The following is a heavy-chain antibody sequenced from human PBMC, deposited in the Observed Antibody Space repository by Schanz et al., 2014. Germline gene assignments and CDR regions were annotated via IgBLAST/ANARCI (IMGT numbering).Heavy chain of an antibody. CDR2: IWYDGSNK. CDR1: GFTFSNYG. CDR3: AKDPHKDYGGKPQTFDI. Sequence: QVQLVESGGGVVRPGRSLRLSCAASGFTFSNYGMHWVRQAPGKGLEWVAVIWYDGSNKYYADSVKGRFTISRDNSKNILYLQMNSLRAEDTALYYCAKDPHKDYGGKPQTFDIWGQGTMVTVSS. J-gene: IGHJ3*02. V-gene: IGHV3-33*06. D-gene: IGHD4-17*01.